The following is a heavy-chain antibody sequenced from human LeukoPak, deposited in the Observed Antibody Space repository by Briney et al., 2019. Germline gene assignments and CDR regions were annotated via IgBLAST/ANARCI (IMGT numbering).Heavy chain of an antibody. CDR3: ASGPSLGTTHPYFDY. J-gene: IGHJ4*02. V-gene: IGHV1-2*02. D-gene: IGHD2-15*01. CDR2: INPNNGGT. CDR1: GYTFTGYY. Sequence: ASVKVSCKASGYTFTGYYMHWLRQAPGQGLEWMGWINPNNGGTNYAQRFQGRVTMTRDTSINTAYMEVGRLRFDDTAVYYCASGPSLGTTHPYFDYWGQGTLVTVSS.